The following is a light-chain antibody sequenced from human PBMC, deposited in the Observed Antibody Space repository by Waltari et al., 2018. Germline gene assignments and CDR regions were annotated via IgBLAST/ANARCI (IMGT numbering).Light chain of an antibody. Sequence: QSALTQPAPVSGSPGQSITISCTGTSSDVVGYNYFSWYQQHPGKAPKLMIYDVSKRPSGVSNRFSGSKSGNTASLTISGLQAEDEADYYCSSYTSSSTRVFGGGTKLTVL. CDR1: SSDVVGYNY. CDR2: DVS. CDR3: SSYTSSSTRV. V-gene: IGLV2-14*01. J-gene: IGLJ3*02.